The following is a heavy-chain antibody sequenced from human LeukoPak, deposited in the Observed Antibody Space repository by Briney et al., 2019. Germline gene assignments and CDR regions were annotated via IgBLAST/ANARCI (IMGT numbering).Heavy chain of an antibody. CDR2: ISSSGSTI. V-gene: IGHV3-48*03. D-gene: IGHD6-19*01. CDR3: VKEQNTGWYRVADY. J-gene: IGHJ4*02. CDR1: GFTFSSYE. Sequence: GGSLRLSCAASGFTFSSYEMNWVRQAPGKGLEWVSYISSSGSTIYYADSVKGRFTISRDNAKNSLYLQMNSLRAEDTAVYHCVKEQNTGWYRVADYWGQGTLVAVSS.